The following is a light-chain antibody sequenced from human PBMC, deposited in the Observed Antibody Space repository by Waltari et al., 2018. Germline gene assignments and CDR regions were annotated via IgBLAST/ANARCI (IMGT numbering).Light chain of an antibody. Sequence: DIQMTQSPSSLSASVGDRVTITCRAGQSISRFLNWYQQEPGEAPKLLISTASSLQSGVPSRFSGSGSGTDFTLTISSLQPEDFATYYCQHSYRPPYIFGQGTKLEIK. CDR2: TAS. CDR1: QSISRF. J-gene: IGKJ2*01. CDR3: QHSYRPPYI. V-gene: IGKV1-39*01.